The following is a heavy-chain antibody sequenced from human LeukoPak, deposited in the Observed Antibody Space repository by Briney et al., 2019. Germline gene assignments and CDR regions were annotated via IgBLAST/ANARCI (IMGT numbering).Heavy chain of an antibody. CDR3: ARGSTMIGGSDAFDI. Sequence: SETLSLTCAVSGYSISSGYYWIWIRQPPGKGLEWIGYIYYSGSTYYNPSLKSRVTISVDTSKNQFSLKLSSVTAADTAVYYCARGSTMIGGSDAFDIWGLGTMVTVSS. CDR1: GYSISSGYY. CDR2: IYYSGST. V-gene: IGHV4-30-4*08. J-gene: IGHJ3*02. D-gene: IGHD3-22*01.